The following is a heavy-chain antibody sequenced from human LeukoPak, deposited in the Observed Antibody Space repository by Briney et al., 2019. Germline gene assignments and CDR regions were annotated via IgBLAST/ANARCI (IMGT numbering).Heavy chain of an antibody. Sequence: ASVKVSCKASGYTFTSYAMHWVRQAPGQRLEWMEWINAGNGNTKYSQKFQGRVTITRDTSASTAYMELSSLRSEDTAVYYCAKGFYCSSTSCYFGDAFDIWGQGTMVTVSS. V-gene: IGHV1-3*01. J-gene: IGHJ3*02. CDR3: AKGFYCSSTSCYFGDAFDI. CDR2: INAGNGNT. D-gene: IGHD2-2*01. CDR1: GYTFTSYA.